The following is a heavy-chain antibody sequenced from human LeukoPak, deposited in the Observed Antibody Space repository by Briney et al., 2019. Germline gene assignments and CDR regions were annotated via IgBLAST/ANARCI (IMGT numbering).Heavy chain of an antibody. CDR1: GVSFSGYY. CDR3: ARRGVRGPMNYYGSGSYYRFDY. CDR2: INHSGST. J-gene: IGHJ4*02. V-gene: IGHV4-34*01. Sequence: TPSETLSLTCAVYGVSFSGYYWSWVRQPPGKGLEWIGEINHSGSTNYNPSLKSRVTISVDTSKNQFSLKLSSVTAADTAVYYCARRGVRGPMNYYGSGSYYRFDYGGQGTLVTVS. D-gene: IGHD3-10*01.